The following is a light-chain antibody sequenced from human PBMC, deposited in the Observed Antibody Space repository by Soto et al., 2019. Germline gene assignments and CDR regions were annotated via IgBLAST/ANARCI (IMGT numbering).Light chain of an antibody. CDR2: GAS. CDR3: QQYNNWPPVT. V-gene: IGKV3-20*01. CDR1: QSVSGTR. Sequence: IVFTQSPVTLSLSPGDRATLSCRARQSVSGTRLAWYQQKPGQAPRLLIYGASSRATGIPDRFSGRGSGTDFTLTISRLEPEDFAVYYCQQYNNWPPVTFGPGTKVDIK. J-gene: IGKJ3*01.